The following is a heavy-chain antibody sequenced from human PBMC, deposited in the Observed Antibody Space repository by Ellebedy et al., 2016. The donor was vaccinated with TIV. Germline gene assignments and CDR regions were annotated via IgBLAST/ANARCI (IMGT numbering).Heavy chain of an antibody. CDR1: GGSINSSDYY. D-gene: IGHD1-26*01. J-gene: IGHJ4*02. CDR3: ARVGTSGSYSGGAFDF. CDR2: VYYSGNS. V-gene: IGHV4-39*07. Sequence: MPSETLSLTCTVSGGSINSSDYYWGWIRQPPGKGLERIGTVYYSGNSFYNPSLKSRVTISLHTSNNQFSLKLSSVTAADTAVYYWARVGTSGSYSGGAFDFWGQGTLVTVSS.